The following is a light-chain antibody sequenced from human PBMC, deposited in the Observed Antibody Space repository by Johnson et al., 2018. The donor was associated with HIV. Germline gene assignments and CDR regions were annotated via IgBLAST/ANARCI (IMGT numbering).Light chain of an antibody. Sequence: QSVLTQPPSVSAAPGQKVTISCSGSSSNIGNNYVSWYQQLPGTAPKLLIYDNNQRPSGIPDRFSGSKSGTSATLGITGLKTGDEADYYCGTWDSSLSAEAVFGSGTKVTVL. J-gene: IGLJ1*01. CDR2: DNN. CDR1: SSNIGNNY. V-gene: IGLV1-51*01. CDR3: GTWDSSLSAEAV.